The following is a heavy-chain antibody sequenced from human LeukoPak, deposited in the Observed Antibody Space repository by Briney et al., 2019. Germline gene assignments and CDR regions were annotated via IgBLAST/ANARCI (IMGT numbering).Heavy chain of an antibody. CDR2: ISYDGSNK. CDR1: GFTFSSYA. D-gene: IGHD3-3*01. V-gene: IGHV3-30-3*01. J-gene: IGHJ5*02. CDR3: ARDGYQVPTIFGTFDP. Sequence: GRSLRLSCAASGFTFSSYAMHWVRQAPGKGLEWVAVISYDGSNKYYADSVKGRFTISRDNSKNTLYLQMNSLRAEDTAVYYCARDGYQVPTIFGTFDPWGQGTLVTVSS.